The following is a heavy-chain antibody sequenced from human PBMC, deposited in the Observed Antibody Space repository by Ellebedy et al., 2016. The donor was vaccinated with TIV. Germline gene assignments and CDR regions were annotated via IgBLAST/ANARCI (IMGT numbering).Heavy chain of an antibody. CDR1: GFTFRSHG. D-gene: IGHD3-10*01. CDR2: ISSDGSNK. J-gene: IGHJ4*02. Sequence: GGSLRLXXVASGFTFRSHGIYWARQAPGQGLEWVAVISSDGSNKYYADSVKGRFTISRDNSKNTLYLQMNSLRTDDMAVYYCARGGSSGSSDYWGQGTLVTVSS. V-gene: IGHV3-30*03. CDR3: ARGGSSGSSDY.